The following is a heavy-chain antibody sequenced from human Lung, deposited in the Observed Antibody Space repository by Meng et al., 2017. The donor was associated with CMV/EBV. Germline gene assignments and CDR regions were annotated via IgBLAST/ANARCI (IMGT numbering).Heavy chain of an antibody. CDR3: ARSRPFHSTKWSSWLDP. Sequence: YPLSSYDIDWVRQATGQGPEWLGWMNPTSGNTGSAQKFLGRITITWDTSITTAYMELSRLRSEDTAVYYCARSRPFHSTKWSSWLDPWGQGTLVTVSS. J-gene: IGHJ5*02. D-gene: IGHD2-15*01. CDR2: MNPTSGNT. CDR1: YPLSSYD. V-gene: IGHV1-8*03.